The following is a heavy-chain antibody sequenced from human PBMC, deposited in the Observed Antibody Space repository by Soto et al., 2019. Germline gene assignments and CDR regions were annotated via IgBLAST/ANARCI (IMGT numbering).Heavy chain of an antibody. CDR1: GFSFSSYG. J-gene: IGHJ6*02. CDR3: ARSGDYDYYYAMDV. CDR2: IWYDGSNE. D-gene: IGHD4-17*01. V-gene: IGHV3-33*01. Sequence: QVQLVESGGGVVQPGRSLRLSRAASGFSFSSYGMHWVRQAPGKGPEWVAVIWYDGSNEYYGDSVKGRFTISRDNSKNTLYLQMNSLRAEDTAVYYCARSGDYDYYYAMDVWGQGTTVTVSS.